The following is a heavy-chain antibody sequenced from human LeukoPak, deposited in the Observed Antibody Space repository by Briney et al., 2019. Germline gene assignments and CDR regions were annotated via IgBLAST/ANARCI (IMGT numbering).Heavy chain of an antibody. CDR3: ARARYYGSSGYYIIDY. CDR1: GFTFSRFE. D-gene: IGHD3-22*01. CDR2: ISSIGSTI. J-gene: IGHJ4*02. Sequence: KTGGSLRLSCAASGFTFSRFEMNWVRQAPGKGLEWVSYISSIGSTIYYADSVKGRFTISRDNAKNSLYLQMNSLRAEDAAVYYCARARYYGSSGYYIIDYWGQGTLVTVSS. V-gene: IGHV3-48*03.